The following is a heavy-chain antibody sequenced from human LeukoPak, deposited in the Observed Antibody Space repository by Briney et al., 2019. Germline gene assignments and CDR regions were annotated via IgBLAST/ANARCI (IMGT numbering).Heavy chain of an antibody. V-gene: IGHV3-21*01. CDR3: ARAVGWTYGYNY. D-gene: IGHD5-18*01. J-gene: IGHJ4*02. CDR2: ISSSSSYI. Sequence: GGSLRLSCAASGFTFSSYSMNWVRQAPWKGLEWVSSISSSSSYIYFADPVKGRFTISRDNAKNSLYLQMNSLRAEDTAVYYCARAVGWTYGYNYWGQGSLVTVSS. CDR1: GFTFSSYS.